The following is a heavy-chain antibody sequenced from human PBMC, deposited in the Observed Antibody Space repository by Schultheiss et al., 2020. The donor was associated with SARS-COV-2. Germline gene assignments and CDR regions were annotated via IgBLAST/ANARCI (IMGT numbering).Heavy chain of an antibody. CDR3: ARNGYCSSTSCSDY. V-gene: IGHV1-69*06. Sequence: SVKVSCKASGGTFSSYAISWVRQAPGQGLEWMGGIIPIFGTANYAQKFQGRVTITADKSTSTAYMELSSLRSEDTAVYYCARNGYCSSTSCSDYWGQGTLVTVSS. J-gene: IGHJ4*02. CDR1: GGTFSSYA. CDR2: IIPIFGTA. D-gene: IGHD2-2*03.